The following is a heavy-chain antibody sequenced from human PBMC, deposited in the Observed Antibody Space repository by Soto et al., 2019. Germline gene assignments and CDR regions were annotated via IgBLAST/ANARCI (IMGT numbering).Heavy chain of an antibody. J-gene: IGHJ5*02. CDR2: IYYSGSI. Sequence: SETLSLTCAVSGGSIRSHYWGWIRQPPGKGLEWIGYIYYSGSINYSPSLKSRVTISVDTSKNQFSLKLSSVTAADTAVYYCARGINYYDSSGYPPEGNWFDPWGQGTLVTVSS. V-gene: IGHV4-59*11. D-gene: IGHD3-22*01. CDR3: ARGINYYDSSGYPPEGNWFDP. CDR1: GGSIRSHY.